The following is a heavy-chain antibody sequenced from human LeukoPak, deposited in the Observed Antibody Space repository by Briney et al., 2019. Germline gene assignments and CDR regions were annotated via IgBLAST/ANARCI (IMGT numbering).Heavy chain of an antibody. J-gene: IGHJ4*02. V-gene: IGHV1-2*02. Sequence: EASVKVSCKASGYTFTGYYMHWVRQAPGQGLEWMGWINPNSGGTNYAQKFQGRVTMTRDTSISTAYMELSRLRSDDTAVYYCARDRAWIMVRGVREGYFDYWGQGTLVTVSP. CDR3: ARDRAWIMVRGVREGYFDY. D-gene: IGHD3-10*01. CDR2: INPNSGGT. CDR1: GYTFTGYY.